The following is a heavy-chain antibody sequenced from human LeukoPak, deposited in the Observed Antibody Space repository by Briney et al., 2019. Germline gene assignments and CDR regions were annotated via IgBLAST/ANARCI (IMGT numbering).Heavy chain of an antibody. V-gene: IGHV2-5*02. CDR3: ARTDSDLAFDY. D-gene: IGHD3-22*01. CDR2: IYWDDDK. Sequence: SGPTLVNPTPTLXLTCTFSGFSLSTRGVGVGWIREPPGKALEWLALIYWDDDKRYSPSLKSRLTITKDTSKNQVVHTMTNMDPVDTATYYCARTDSDLAFDYWGQGTLVTVSS. J-gene: IGHJ4*02. CDR1: GFSLSTRGVG.